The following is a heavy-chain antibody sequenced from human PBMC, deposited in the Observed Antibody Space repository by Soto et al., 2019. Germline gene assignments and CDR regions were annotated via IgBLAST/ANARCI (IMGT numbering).Heavy chain of an antibody. CDR1: GGTFSSYA. Sequence: SVKVSCKASGGTFSSYAISWVRQAPGQGLEWMGGIIPRSATSNYAQKFQGRVTITADESTTTAYMELSSLTSEDTAVYYCAREGLVLVPTSVNSDYYYYAMDVWGQGTTVTVSS. CDR2: IIPRSATS. CDR3: AREGLVLVPTSVNSDYYYYAMDV. J-gene: IGHJ6*02. D-gene: IGHD2-2*01. V-gene: IGHV1-69*13.